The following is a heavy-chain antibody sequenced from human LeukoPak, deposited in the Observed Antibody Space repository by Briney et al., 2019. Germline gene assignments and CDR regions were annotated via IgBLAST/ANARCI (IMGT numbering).Heavy chain of an antibody. V-gene: IGHV4-39*07. Sequence: SETLSLTCTVSGGSISSSSYYWGWIRQPPGKGLEWIGSIYYSGSTYYNPSLKSRVTISVDTSKNQFSLKLSSVTAADTAMYYCARFVHAYYYFMDVWGKGTTVTVSS. J-gene: IGHJ6*03. CDR3: ARFVHAYYYFMDV. CDR1: GGSISSSSYY. CDR2: IYYSGST. D-gene: IGHD6-6*01.